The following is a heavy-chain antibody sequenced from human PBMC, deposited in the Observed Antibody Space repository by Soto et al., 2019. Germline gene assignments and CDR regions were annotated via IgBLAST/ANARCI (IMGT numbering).Heavy chain of an antibody. CDR1: GFTFSSYA. J-gene: IGHJ4*02. CDR2: ISGSGGST. Sequence: EVQLLESGGGLVQPGGSLRLSCAASGFTFSSYAMSWVRQAPGKGLEWVSAISGSGGSTYYADSVKGRFTISRDNSKNTVYLQMNSLRAEDTAVYYCARAFWAVAGTRYFDYWGQGTLVTVSS. CDR3: ARAFWAVAGTRYFDY. D-gene: IGHD6-19*01. V-gene: IGHV3-23*01.